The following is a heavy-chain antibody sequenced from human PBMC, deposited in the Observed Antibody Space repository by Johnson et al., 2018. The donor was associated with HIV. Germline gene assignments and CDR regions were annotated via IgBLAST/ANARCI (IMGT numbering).Heavy chain of an antibody. CDR2: IYSGGST. V-gene: IGHV3-66*02. CDR3: AKDLGDYGGNYAFDI. Sequence: VQLVESWGGLVQPGGSLRLSCAASGFTVSSNYMSWVRQAPGKGLEWVSVIYSGGSTYYADSVKGRFTISRDNSKNTLYLQMNSLRAEDTAVYYCAKDLGDYGGNYAFDIWGQGTMVTVSS. J-gene: IGHJ3*02. CDR1: GFTVSSNY. D-gene: IGHD4-23*01.